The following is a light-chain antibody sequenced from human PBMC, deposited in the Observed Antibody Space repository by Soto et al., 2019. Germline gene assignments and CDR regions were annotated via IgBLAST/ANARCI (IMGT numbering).Light chain of an antibody. V-gene: IGLV2-23*01. Sequence: LTEPPSVSGSPSQSITISCTKTSSDVGSYNLVSWYQQHPGKAPKLIIFEGSKRPSGVSNRFSGSKSGNTASLTISGLQAEDEADYHCCSYAGSTTYVFGTGTKVTVL. CDR1: SSDVGSYNL. CDR3: CSYAGSTTYV. CDR2: EGS. J-gene: IGLJ1*01.